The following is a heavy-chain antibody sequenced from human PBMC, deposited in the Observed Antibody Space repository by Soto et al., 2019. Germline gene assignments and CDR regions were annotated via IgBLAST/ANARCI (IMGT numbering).Heavy chain of an antibody. CDR1: GYSFTSYW. CDR3: ARDVGSGWFDY. D-gene: IGHD6-19*01. J-gene: IGHJ4*02. CDR2: IYPGDSDT. V-gene: IGHV5-51*01. Sequence: PGESLKISCKGSGYSFTSYWIGWVRQMPGKGLEWMWIIYPGDSDTRYSPSFQGQVTISRDNAKNSLYLQMNSLRDEDTAVYYCARDVGSGWFDYWGQGTQVTVSS.